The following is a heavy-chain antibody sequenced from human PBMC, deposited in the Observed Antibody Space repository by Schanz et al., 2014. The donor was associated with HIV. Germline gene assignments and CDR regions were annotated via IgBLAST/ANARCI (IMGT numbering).Heavy chain of an antibody. V-gene: IGHV1-69*13. CDR3: TRAYCGADCSRFYYYGTDV. D-gene: IGHD2-21*02. CDR2: IVPIFGTT. J-gene: IGHJ6*02. Sequence: QVQLVQSGTEVKKPGASVRVSCKASGYTFSSYSLSWVRQAPGQGLEWMGGIVPIFGTTNYAQRFQGRVSITADESTSTAYMELSGLRSEDTAVYYCTRAYCGADCSRFYYYGTDVWGQGTTVTVSS. CDR1: GYTFSSYS.